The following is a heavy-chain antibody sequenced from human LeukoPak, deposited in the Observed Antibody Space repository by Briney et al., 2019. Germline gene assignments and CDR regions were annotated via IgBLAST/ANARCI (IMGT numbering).Heavy chain of an antibody. CDR1: GYSISSGYY. Sequence: SETLSLTCTVSGYSISSGYYWGWIRQPPGKGLEWIGNIYHSGSTYYNPSLKSRVTISVDTSKNQFSLKLSSVTAADTAVYYCATPYGSGKGRSLDYWGQGTLVTVSS. CDR2: IYHSGST. J-gene: IGHJ4*02. D-gene: IGHD3-10*01. CDR3: ATPYGSGKGRSLDY. V-gene: IGHV4-38-2*02.